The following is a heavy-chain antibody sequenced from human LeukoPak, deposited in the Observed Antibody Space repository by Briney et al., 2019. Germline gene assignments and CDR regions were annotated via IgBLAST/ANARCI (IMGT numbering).Heavy chain of an antibody. D-gene: IGHD3-10*01. CDR2: IRQDGNEI. CDR1: GFTFSSYW. Sequence: PGGSLRLSCAASGFTFSSYWMSWVRQAPGKGLEWVANIRQDGNEIYYVDSVKGRFTISRDNAKNSLYLQMNSLRAEDTAVYYCARDQGSGINYYYYYMDVWGKGTTVTVSS. J-gene: IGHJ6*03. CDR3: ARDQGSGINYYYYYMDV. V-gene: IGHV3-7*01.